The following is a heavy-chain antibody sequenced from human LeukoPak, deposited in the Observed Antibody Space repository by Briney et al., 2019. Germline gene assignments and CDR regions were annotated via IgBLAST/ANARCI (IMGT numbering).Heavy chain of an antibody. V-gene: IGHV1-2*02. CDR1: GYTFTGYY. Sequence: ASVKVSCKAFGYTFTGYYMHWVRQAPGQGLEWVGWINPNSGGTNYAQKFQGRVTMTRDTSISTAYMELSRLRSDDTAVYYCARGGRITIFGVVIVGAFDIWGQGTMVTVSS. D-gene: IGHD3-3*01. CDR3: ARGGRITIFGVVIVGAFDI. J-gene: IGHJ3*02. CDR2: INPNSGGT.